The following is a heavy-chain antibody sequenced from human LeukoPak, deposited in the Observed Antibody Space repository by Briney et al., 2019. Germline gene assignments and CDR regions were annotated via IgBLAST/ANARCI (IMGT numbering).Heavy chain of an antibody. CDR1: GFTFSSYE. Sequence: GGSLRLSCAASGFTFSSYEMNWVRQAPGKGLEWVSYISSSGSTIYYADSVKGRFTISRDNAKNSLYLQINSLRAEDTAVYYCARASFRATAIFPYYFDYWGQGTLVTVSS. CDR3: ARASFRATAIFPYYFDY. V-gene: IGHV3-48*03. CDR2: ISSSGSTI. J-gene: IGHJ4*02. D-gene: IGHD2-21*02.